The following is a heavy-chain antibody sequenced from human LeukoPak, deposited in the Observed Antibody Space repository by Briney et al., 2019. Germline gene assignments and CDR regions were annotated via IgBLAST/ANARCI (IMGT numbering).Heavy chain of an antibody. CDR1: GGSISSSSYY. J-gene: IGHJ6*02. Sequence: SETLSLTCTVSGGSISSSSYYWGWIRQPPGKALEWIGSIYYSGSTYYNPSLKSRVTISVDTSKNQFSLKLSSVTAADTAVYYCARRRTRIGSGWARGNYYYYYGMDVWGQGTTVTVSS. CDR3: ARRRTRIGSGWARGNYYYYYGMDV. CDR2: IYYSGST. V-gene: IGHV4-39*07. D-gene: IGHD6-19*01.